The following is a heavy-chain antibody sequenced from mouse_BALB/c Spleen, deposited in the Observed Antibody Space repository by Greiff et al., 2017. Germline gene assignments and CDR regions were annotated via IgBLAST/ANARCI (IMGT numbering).Heavy chain of an antibody. CDR2: IWSGGST. J-gene: IGHJ4*01. V-gene: IGHV2-2*02. D-gene: IGHD2-2*01. Sequence: VQLQQSGPGLVQPSQSLSITCTVSGFSLTSYGVHWVRQSPGKGLEWLGVIWSGGSTDYNAAFISRLSISKDNSKSQVFFKMNSLQANDTAIYYCARRHGYDERSAMDYWGQGTSVTVSS. CDR1: GFSLTSYG. CDR3: ARRHGYDERSAMDY.